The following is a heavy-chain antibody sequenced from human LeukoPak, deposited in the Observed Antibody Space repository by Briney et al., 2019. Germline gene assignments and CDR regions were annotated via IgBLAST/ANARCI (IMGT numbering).Heavy chain of an antibody. CDR1: GFTFDDYG. V-gene: IGHV3-20*04. CDR2: INWNGGST. CDR3: PRVNGVVPGRAFDI. D-gene: IGHD2-2*01. J-gene: IGHJ3*02. Sequence: GGSLRLSCADSGFTFDDYGMSWVRQAPGKGLEWVSGINWNGGSTGYADSVKGRFTISRDNAKNSLYLQMNSLRSDDTAVYYCPRVNGVVPGRAFDIWGKGTMVTVSS.